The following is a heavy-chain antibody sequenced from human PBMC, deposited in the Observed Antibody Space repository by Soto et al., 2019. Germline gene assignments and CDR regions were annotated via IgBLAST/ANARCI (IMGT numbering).Heavy chain of an antibody. V-gene: IGHV4-30-2*01. CDR3: ARDAERVPAAFDS. CDR2: IYHSGST. D-gene: IGHD2-2*01. Sequence: SESLSLTCAVSGGSMCSGVYSWNWIRQPPGKGLEWIGYIYHSGSTYYNPSLKSRVTISLDMSKNQFSLNLSSVTAADTAVYYCARDAERVPAAFDSWGQGTLVTVSS. CDR1: GGSMCSGVYS. J-gene: IGHJ4*02.